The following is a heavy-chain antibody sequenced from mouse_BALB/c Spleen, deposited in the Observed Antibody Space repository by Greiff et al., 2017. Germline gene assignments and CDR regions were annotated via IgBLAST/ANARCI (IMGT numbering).Heavy chain of an antibody. CDR2: IYPGDGDT. J-gene: IGHJ4*01. Sequence: VQLQQSGAELARPGASVKLSCKASGYTFTSYWMQWVKQRPGQGLEWIGAIYPGDGDTRYTQKFKGKATLTADKSSSTAYMQLSSLASEDSAVYYCARGGLRRDYYAMDYWGQGTSVTVSS. V-gene: IGHV1-87*01. CDR3: ARGGLRRDYYAMDY. CDR1: GYTFTSYW. D-gene: IGHD2-4*01.